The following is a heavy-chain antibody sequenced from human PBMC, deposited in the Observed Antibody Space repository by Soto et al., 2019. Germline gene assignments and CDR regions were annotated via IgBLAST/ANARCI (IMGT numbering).Heavy chain of an antibody. CDR3: ARSPSTLSGHYYDSSGYYFGVGYFDY. CDR2: IYYSGST. J-gene: IGHJ4*02. V-gene: IGHV4-61*01. D-gene: IGHD3-22*01. Sequence: QVQLQESGPGLVKPSETLSLTCTVSGGSVSSGSYYWSWIRQPPGKGLEWIGYIYYSGSTNYNPSLKSRVTISVDTSKNQFSLKLSSVTAADTAVYYCARSPSTLSGHYYDSSGYYFGVGYFDYWGQGTLVTVSS. CDR1: GGSVSSGSYY.